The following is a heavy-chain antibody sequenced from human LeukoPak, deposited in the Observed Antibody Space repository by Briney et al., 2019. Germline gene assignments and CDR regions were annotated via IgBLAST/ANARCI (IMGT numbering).Heavy chain of an antibody. Sequence: ASVKVSCKASGYTFTDYEINWVRQAAGQGLEWMGWMRPNSGVTGNVQKFQGRVTMTRNISTSTAYMELTGLRSDDTAVYFCARGYCSGGGCNTVEYLPHWGQGTLVTVSS. CDR3: ARGYCSGGGCNTVEYLPH. CDR1: GYTFTDYE. J-gene: IGHJ1*01. CDR2: MRPNSGVT. D-gene: IGHD2-15*01. V-gene: IGHV1-8*02.